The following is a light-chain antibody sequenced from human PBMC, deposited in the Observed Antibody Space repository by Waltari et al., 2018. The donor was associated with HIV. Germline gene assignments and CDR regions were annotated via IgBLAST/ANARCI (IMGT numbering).Light chain of an antibody. J-gene: IGLJ2*01. CDR1: TSNLGSNT. V-gene: IGLV1-44*01. Sequence: QSVLTQPPSASGTPGQRVTISYSGSTSNLGSNTVNWYQQLPGPAPKLLIYSNNQRPSGGPDRFSGSKSGTSASLAISGLQSEDEADYYCAAWDDSLNGVVFGGGTKLTVL. CDR3: AAWDDSLNGVV. CDR2: SNN.